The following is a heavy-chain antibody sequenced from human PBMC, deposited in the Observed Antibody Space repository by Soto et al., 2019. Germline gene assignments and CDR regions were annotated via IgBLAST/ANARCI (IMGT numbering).Heavy chain of an antibody. D-gene: IGHD5-18*01. CDR3: AREVDSYGYFDY. CDR2: MYYGGRT. Sequence: NPSETLSLTCTVSGGSISSYYWSWIRQPPGKGLEWIGYMYYGGRTNYDPSLKIRVTISVYTSKMQFSLKLSSVTAADTAVYYCAREVDSYGYFDYWGQGTLVTVSS. V-gene: IGHV4-59*12. CDR1: GGSISSYY. J-gene: IGHJ4*02.